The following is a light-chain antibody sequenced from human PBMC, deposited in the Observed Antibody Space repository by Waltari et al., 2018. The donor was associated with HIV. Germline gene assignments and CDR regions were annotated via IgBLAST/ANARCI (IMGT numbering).Light chain of an antibody. CDR1: SSTIGAGYD. V-gene: IGLV1-40*01. CDR3: QSYDTSLSGYV. Sequence: QSVLTQPPSVSGAPGQRVTISCTGSSSTIGAGYDVHWYQQLPGTAPKLLIYGNTNRPSGVPDRFSGSKSGTSASLAITGLQAEDEAHYYCQSYDTSLSGYVFGTGTKVTVL. CDR2: GNT. J-gene: IGLJ1*01.